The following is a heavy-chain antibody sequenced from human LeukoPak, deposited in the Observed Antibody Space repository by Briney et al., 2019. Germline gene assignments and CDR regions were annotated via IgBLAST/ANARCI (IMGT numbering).Heavy chain of an antibody. D-gene: IGHD2/OR15-2a*01. CDR1: GYSFTTYW. J-gene: IGHJ5*02. CDR2: IYPADSTA. Sequence: GESLKISCKASGYSFTTYWIGWVRQMPGKGLEWMGIIYPADSTAHYSPSFQGQVTISVDKSISTAYLQWSSLKASDTAMYYCARHSSPSYVGFDPWGQGTLVTVSS. V-gene: IGHV5-51*01. CDR3: ARHSSPSYVGFDP.